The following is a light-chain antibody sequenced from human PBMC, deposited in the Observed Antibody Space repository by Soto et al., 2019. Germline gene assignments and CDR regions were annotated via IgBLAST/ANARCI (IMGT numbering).Light chain of an antibody. CDR1: SSNIGGTNY. V-gene: IGLV1-47*02. CDR3: ASWDDRLGAVI. J-gene: IGLJ2*01. Sequence: QSVLTQPPSASGTPGQRVVISCSGSSSNIGGTNYAYWYQQLPGAAPKLLMHSNNLRPSGVPERISGSKSGTSASLAISGLRSEVEAVYYCASWDDRLGAVIFGGGTKVTGL. CDR2: SNN.